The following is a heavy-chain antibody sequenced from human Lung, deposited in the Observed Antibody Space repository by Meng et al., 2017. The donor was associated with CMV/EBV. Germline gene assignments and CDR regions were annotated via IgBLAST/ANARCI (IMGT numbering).Heavy chain of an antibody. CDR3: ARASTYDFWSGYSFSDFYGMDV. V-gene: IGHV3-74*01. J-gene: IGHJ6*02. CDR2: INSDGTNT. CDR1: GITVSGYW. D-gene: IGHD3-3*01. Sequence: LTXAASGITVSGYWMHWVRQVPGKGLVWVSRINSDGTNTNYAESVKGRFTISRDNAKNTLYLQMNSLRADDSALYYCARASTYDFWSGYSFSDFYGMDVWGQGTTVTVSS.